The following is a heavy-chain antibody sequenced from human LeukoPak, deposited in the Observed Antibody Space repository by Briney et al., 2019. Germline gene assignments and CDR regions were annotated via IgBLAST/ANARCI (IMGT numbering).Heavy chain of an antibody. V-gene: IGHV3-23*01. D-gene: IGHD3-22*01. CDR1: GFTFSSYA. Sequence: AGGSLRLSCAASGFTFSSYAMSWVRQAPGKGLEWVSAISGSGGSTYYADSVKGRFTISRDNSKNTLYLQMNSLRAEDTAVYYCANADYYDSSGYLDAFDIWGQGTMVTVSS. CDR2: ISGSGGST. CDR3: ANADYYDSSGYLDAFDI. J-gene: IGHJ3*02.